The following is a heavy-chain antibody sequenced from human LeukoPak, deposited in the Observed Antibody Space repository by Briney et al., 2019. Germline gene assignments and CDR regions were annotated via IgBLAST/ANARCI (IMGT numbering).Heavy chain of an antibody. J-gene: IGHJ3*02. CDR3: ARVREVITFGGVIGPDGAFDI. CDR2: IIPIFGTA. Sequence: GASVKVSCKASGYTFTSYGISWVRQAPGQGLEWMGGIIPIFGTANYAQKFQGRVTITADESTSTAYMELSSLRSEDTAVYYCARVREVITFGGVIGPDGAFDIWGQGTMVTVSS. CDR1: GYTFTSYG. D-gene: IGHD3-16*02. V-gene: IGHV1-69*13.